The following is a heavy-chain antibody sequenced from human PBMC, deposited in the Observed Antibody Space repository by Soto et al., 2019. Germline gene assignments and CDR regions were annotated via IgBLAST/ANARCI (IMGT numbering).Heavy chain of an antibody. CDR3: ATDRYYAFWSGHIFATDAFDI. CDR2: IWYDGSNK. CDR1: GFTFSSYG. Sequence: QVQLVESGGGVVQPGRSLRLSCAASGFTFSSYGMHWVRQAPGKGLEWVVVIWYDGSNKYYADSEKGRFTISRDNSKNTPYLQMNLLRAVDTAVYYCATDRYYAFWSGHIFATDAFDIWGQGTMVTVSS. V-gene: IGHV3-33*01. J-gene: IGHJ3*02. D-gene: IGHD3-3*01.